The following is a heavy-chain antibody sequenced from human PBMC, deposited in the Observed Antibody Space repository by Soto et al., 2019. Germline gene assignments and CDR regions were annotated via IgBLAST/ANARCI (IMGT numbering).Heavy chain of an antibody. CDR2: ISSNGGST. D-gene: IGHD3-3*01. Sequence: GGSLRLSCSASGFTFSSYAMHWVRQAPGKGLEYVSAISSNGGSTYYADSVKGGFTISRDNSKNTLYLQMSSLRAEDTAVYYCVKGGLIKIFGVVTQSPFDYGGQGTLVTVSS. CDR1: GFTFSSYA. J-gene: IGHJ4*02. CDR3: VKGGLIKIFGVVTQSPFDY. V-gene: IGHV3-64D*08.